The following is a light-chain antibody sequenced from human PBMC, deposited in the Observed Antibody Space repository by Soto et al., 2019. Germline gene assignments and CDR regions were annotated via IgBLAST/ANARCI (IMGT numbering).Light chain of an antibody. Sequence: QSALTQPASVSGSPGQSITISCTGTSSDVGGYKYVPWYQQYPGKAPKLMIYDVSNRPSGVSNRFSGSKSGNTASLTISGLQAEDEADYYRSSYTYSSVVFGGGTKVPS. J-gene: IGLJ2*01. CDR3: SSYTYSSVV. CDR2: DVS. V-gene: IGLV2-14*01. CDR1: SSDVGGYKY.